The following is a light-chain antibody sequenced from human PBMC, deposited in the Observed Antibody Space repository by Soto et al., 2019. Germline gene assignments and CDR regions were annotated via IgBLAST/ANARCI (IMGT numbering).Light chain of an antibody. Sequence: DTQMTQSPSTLSASVGDRVTITCRASQSIVSWLAWYQQKPGKAPKLLIYKTSILENGVPSRFSGSGSGTEFTLSISSLQPDDFATYYCHQYNSYWTFGQGTKVDI. CDR2: KTS. CDR3: HQYNSYWT. V-gene: IGKV1-5*03. CDR1: QSIVSW. J-gene: IGKJ1*01.